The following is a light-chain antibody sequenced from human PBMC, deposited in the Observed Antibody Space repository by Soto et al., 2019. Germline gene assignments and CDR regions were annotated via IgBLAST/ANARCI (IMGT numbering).Light chain of an antibody. CDR2: AAS. CDR3: QQSLSTPRT. CDR1: QSINSD. J-gene: IGKJ1*01. Sequence: DIQMTQSPSSQSASVGDRVTITCRASQSINSDLNWYQQKPGKAPKLLIYAASSLQSGVPSRFSGSGSETDFTLTITSLPPDDLATYYCQQSLSTPRTFGQGTRVDI. V-gene: IGKV1-39*01.